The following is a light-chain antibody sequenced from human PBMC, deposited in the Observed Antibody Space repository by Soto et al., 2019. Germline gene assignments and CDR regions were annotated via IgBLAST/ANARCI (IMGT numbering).Light chain of an antibody. CDR1: QSIGKH. J-gene: IGKJ3*01. V-gene: IGKV1-33*01. Sequence: DIQMTQSPSFLSASVGDRVTITCRASQSIGKHLNWYQQKPGKAPNLLIYDASHLETGVPSRFSGSGSGTYFTLTISSLQPEDIATYYCQKYDDVPQFGPGTKVDF. CDR2: DAS. CDR3: QKYDDVPQ.